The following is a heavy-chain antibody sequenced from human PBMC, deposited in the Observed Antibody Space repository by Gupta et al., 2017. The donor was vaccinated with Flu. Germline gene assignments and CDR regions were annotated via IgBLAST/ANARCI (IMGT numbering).Heavy chain of an antibody. CDR1: GFTFDDSA. J-gene: IGHJ4*02. Sequence: EVQLVESGGGLVQPGRSLRLSCAASGFTFDDSAMHWVRQAPGKGLEWVSGISWNSGSIGYADSVKGRFTISRDNAKNSLYLQMNSLRAEDTALYYCAKAPLYGVNSGADYWGQGTLVTVSS. V-gene: IGHV3-9*01. CDR2: ISWNSGSI. D-gene: IGHD4-23*01. CDR3: AKAPLYGVNSGADY.